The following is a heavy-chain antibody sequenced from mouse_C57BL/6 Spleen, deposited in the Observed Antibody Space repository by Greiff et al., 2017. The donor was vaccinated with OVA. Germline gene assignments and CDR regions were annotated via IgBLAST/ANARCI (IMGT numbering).Heavy chain of an antibody. CDR3: ARYYWGSYYVDY. CDR1: GFTFSDYG. D-gene: IGHD1-1*01. Sequence: DVLLVESGGGLVKPGASLKLSCAASGFTFSDYGMHWVRQAPEQGLEWVAYISSGSGTIYYTDTVKGRFTFSRDNASNTLFLQMTSLRSEDTAMYYCARYYWGSYYVDYWGQGTTLTVSS. J-gene: IGHJ2*01. CDR2: ISSGSGTI. V-gene: IGHV5-17*01.